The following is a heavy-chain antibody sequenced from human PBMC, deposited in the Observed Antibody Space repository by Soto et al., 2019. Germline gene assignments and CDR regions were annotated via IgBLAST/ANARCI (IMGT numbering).Heavy chain of an antibody. J-gene: IGHJ4*02. CDR3: ARANVITFGEIIDPSFFDY. D-gene: IGHD3-16*02. V-gene: IGHV5-51*01. CDR2: IYPGDSDS. Sequence: PGESLKISCQGSGYNFAIYWIAWVRQTPGKGLEWMRIIYPGDSDSIYSPSFQGQVTTSVDKSTNSAYLQWRSLKASDSALYYCARANVITFGEIIDPSFFDYWGQGTLVTVSS. CDR1: GYNFAIYW.